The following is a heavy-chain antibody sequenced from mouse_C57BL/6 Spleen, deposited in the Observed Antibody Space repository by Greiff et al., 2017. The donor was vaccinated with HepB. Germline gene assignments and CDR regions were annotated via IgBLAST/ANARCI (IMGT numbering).Heavy chain of an antibody. CDR3: ASRVNYRCAMDY. CDR1: GFTFSSYG. Sequence: EVKLMESGGDLVKPGGSLKLSCAASGFTFSSYGMSWVRQTPDKRLEWVATISSGGSYTYYPDSVKGRSTISRDNAKTTLYLRMSSLKSEDAALYYCASRVNYRCAMDYWGQGTSVTVSS. V-gene: IGHV5-6*02. J-gene: IGHJ4*01. CDR2: ISSGGSYT. D-gene: IGHD2-1*01.